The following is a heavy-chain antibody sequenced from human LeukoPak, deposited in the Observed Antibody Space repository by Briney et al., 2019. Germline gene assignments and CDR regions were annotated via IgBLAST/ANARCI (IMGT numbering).Heavy chain of an antibody. CDR3: ARSVTGGDAFDI. V-gene: IGHV4-59*01. CDR1: GGSISSYY. CDR2: IYYSGST. J-gene: IGHJ3*02. D-gene: IGHD2-21*02. Sequence: SETLSLTCTVSGGSISSYYWSWIRQPPGKGLEWIGYIYYSGSTNYNPSLKSRVTISVDTSKNQFSLKLSSVTAADTAVYYCARSVTGGDAFDIWGQGTMVTVSS.